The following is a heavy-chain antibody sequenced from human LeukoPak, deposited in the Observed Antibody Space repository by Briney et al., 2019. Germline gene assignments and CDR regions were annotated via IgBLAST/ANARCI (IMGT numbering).Heavy chain of an antibody. V-gene: IGHV4-39*01. CDR1: GGSISSSSYY. D-gene: IGHD4-17*01. CDR3: ARCNGDFSYYSDY. CDR2: IYYSGSI. J-gene: IGHJ4*02. Sequence: SETLSLTCTVSGGSISSSSYYWGWIRQPPGKGLEWIGSIYYSGSIYYNPSLKSRVTISVDTSKNQFSLKLSSVTAADTAVYYCARCNGDFSYYSDYWGQGTLVTVSS.